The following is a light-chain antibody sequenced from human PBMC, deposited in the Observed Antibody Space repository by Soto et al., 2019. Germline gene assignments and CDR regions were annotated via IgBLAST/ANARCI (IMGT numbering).Light chain of an antibody. J-gene: IGKJ1*01. Sequence: ELVLTHSPATLSLSPGEKATLSCRASQSVSSSYLASYHQKPGQAPRLLIYGASVRATSIPDRFSGSGSGTDVRRPISRLESDDFPGYYCELHGSSPWTYAEGAKVAI. CDR3: ELHGSSPWT. CDR1: QSVSSSY. CDR2: GAS. V-gene: IGKV3-20*01.